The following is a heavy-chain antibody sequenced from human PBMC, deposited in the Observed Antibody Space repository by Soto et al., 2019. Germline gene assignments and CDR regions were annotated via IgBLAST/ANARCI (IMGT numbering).Heavy chain of an antibody. V-gene: IGHV3-30-3*01. CDR1: GFTFSSYA. CDR3: ARNPGIAAAGTFDWFDP. CDR2: ISYDGSNK. D-gene: IGHD6-13*01. J-gene: IGHJ5*02. Sequence: VQLVESGGGVVQPGRSLRLSCAASGFTFSSYAMHWVRQAPGKGLEGVAVISYDGSNKYYADSVKGRFTISRDNSKNTLYLQMNSLRAEDTAVYYCARNPGIAAAGTFDWFDPWGQGTLVTVSS.